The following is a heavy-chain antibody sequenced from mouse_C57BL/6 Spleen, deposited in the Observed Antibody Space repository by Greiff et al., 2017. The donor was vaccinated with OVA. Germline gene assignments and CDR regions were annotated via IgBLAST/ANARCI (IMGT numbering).Heavy chain of an antibody. V-gene: IGHV5-9-1*02. D-gene: IGHD1-1*01. CDR3: TREGGYYGSSSSWYFDV. Sequence: EVKVVESGEGLVKPGGSLKLSCAASGFTFSSYAMSWVRQTPEKRLEWVAYISSGGDYIYYADTVKGRFTISRDNARNTLYLQMSSLKSEDTAMYYCTREGGYYGSSSSWYFDVWGTGTTVTVSS. J-gene: IGHJ1*03. CDR1: GFTFSSYA. CDR2: ISSGGDYI.